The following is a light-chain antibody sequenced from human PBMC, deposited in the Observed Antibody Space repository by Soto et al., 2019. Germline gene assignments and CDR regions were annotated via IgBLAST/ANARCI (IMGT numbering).Light chain of an antibody. Sequence: EIVLTQSPGTLSLSPGERATLSCRASQSVSSSYLAWYQLKPGLAPRLLIYGASRRATGIPDRFSGSGSGTDFTLTISRLEPEDFAVYYCQQYGSSPLTFGGGTKVEIK. V-gene: IGKV3-20*01. CDR3: QQYGSSPLT. J-gene: IGKJ4*01. CDR2: GAS. CDR1: QSVSSSY.